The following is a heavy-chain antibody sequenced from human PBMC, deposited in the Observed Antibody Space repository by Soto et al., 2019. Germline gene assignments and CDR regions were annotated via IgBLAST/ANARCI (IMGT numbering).Heavy chain of an antibody. CDR1: GYIFTKYS. CDR2: INSSGGGT. J-gene: IGHJ4*02. Sequence: ASVKLSCKGSGYIFTKYSIHWVRQAPGQGLEWMGMINSSGGGTSYAQKFQGRVTMTRDTSTRIVYMELSSLRSEDTAVYYCARGYYDISARSYFDNWGQGTLVTVAS. CDR3: ARGYYDISARSYFDN. D-gene: IGHD3-22*01. V-gene: IGHV1-46*01.